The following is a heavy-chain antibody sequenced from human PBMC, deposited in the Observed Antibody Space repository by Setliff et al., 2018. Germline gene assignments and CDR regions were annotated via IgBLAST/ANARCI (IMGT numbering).Heavy chain of an antibody. CDR2: ISYSGNT. Sequence: PSETLSLTCIVSGDSVSATSFYWVWIRQSPGKGLEWVGSISYSGNTHYNPSLMSRVTISLDTSNNRFSLKVNSVSAADTAMYFCARDGRLYGVPFDYWGRGTLVTVSS. V-gene: IGHV4-39*07. CDR3: ARDGRLYGVPFDY. J-gene: IGHJ4*01. D-gene: IGHD4-17*01. CDR1: GDSVSATSFY.